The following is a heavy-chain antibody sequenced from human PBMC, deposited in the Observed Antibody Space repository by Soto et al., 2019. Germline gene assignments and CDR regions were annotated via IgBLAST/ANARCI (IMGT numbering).Heavy chain of an antibody. CDR1: GYTFTDYA. V-gene: IGHV1-18*04. J-gene: IGHJ4*02. CDR3: AREAGSGSYYPADF. CDR2: ISAYNGDT. Sequence: QVQLVQSGAEVKKPGASVKVSCKASGYTFTDYAITWVRQAPGQGLEWMGWISAYNGDTDYAQKFQGRVTMTTDTSTSTAYMELRSLSSDDTAVYYCAREAGSGSYYPADFWGQGTLVTVSS. D-gene: IGHD1-26*01.